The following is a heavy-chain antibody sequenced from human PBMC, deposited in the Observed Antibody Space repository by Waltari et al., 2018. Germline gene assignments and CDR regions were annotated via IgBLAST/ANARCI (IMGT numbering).Heavy chain of an antibody. CDR3: ARDKHSSSWYGPFDY. J-gene: IGHJ4*02. CDR2: IIPIFGTA. D-gene: IGHD6-13*01. CDR1: GGTFSRYA. Sequence: QVQLVQSGAEVKKPGSSVKVSCKASGGTFSRYAISWVRQAHGQGLEWMGGIIPIFGTANYAQKFQGRVTITADESTSTAYMELSSLRSEDTAVYYCARDKHSSSWYGPFDYWGQGTLVTVSS. V-gene: IGHV1-69*01.